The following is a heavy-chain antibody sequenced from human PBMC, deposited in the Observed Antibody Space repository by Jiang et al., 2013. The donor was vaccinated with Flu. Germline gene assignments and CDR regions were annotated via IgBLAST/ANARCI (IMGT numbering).Heavy chain of an antibody. Sequence: GAEVKKPGEPLKISCKGSGYSFTDYWIGWVRQMPGKGLEWMGIIFPRDSSTRYSPSFQGQVTFSTDNSITTAYLQWSSLRAADTAVYYCARPMMVREKSYYYYGMDDAGLYDYWGQGTLVTVSS. D-gene: IGHD3-10*01. J-gene: IGHJ4*02. CDR1: GYSFTDYW. V-gene: IGHV5-51*01. CDR2: IFPRDSST. CDR3: ARPMMVREKSYYYYGMDDAGLYDY.